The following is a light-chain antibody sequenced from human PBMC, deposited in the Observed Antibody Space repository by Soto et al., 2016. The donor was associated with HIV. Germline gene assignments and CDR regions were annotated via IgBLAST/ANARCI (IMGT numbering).Light chain of an antibody. CDR1: QDINNY. CDR3: QQYDNLPLT. Sequence: DIQMNQSPSSLSASVGDRVTITCQASQDINNYLNWYQQKPGKAPKLLIYYASNLETGVPSRFSGSGSGTDFSFTISSLQPEDIATYYCQQYDNLPLTFGGGTKVEIK. CDR2: YAS. V-gene: IGKV1-33*01. J-gene: IGKJ4*01.